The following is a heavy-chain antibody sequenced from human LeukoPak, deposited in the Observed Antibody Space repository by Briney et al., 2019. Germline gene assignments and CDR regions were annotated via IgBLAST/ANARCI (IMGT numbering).Heavy chain of an antibody. CDR3: AIGFTASVSLSIAAAGLYYSYYMDV. Sequence: ASVKVSCKASGYTFTSYDINWVRQATGQGLEWMGWMNPNSGNTGYTQKFQGRVTMTRNTSINTAYMELSSLRSDDTAVYFCAIGFTASVSLSIAAAGLYYSYYMDVWGKGTTVTVSS. J-gene: IGHJ6*03. CDR1: GYTFTSYD. V-gene: IGHV1-8*01. D-gene: IGHD6-13*01. CDR2: MNPNSGNT.